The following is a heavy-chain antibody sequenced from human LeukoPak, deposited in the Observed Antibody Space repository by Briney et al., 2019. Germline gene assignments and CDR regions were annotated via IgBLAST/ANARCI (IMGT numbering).Heavy chain of an antibody. J-gene: IGHJ4*02. D-gene: IGHD1-26*01. CDR3: AREYSGSYSGYYFDY. CDR2: ISSSSSYI. V-gene: IGHV3-21*01. Sequence: GGSLRLSCAASGFTFSSYSMNWVRQAPGKGLEWVSSISSSSSYIYYADSVKGRFTISRDNAKNSLYLQMNSLRAEDTAVYYCAREYSGSYSGYYFDYWGQGTLVTVSS. CDR1: GFTFSSYS.